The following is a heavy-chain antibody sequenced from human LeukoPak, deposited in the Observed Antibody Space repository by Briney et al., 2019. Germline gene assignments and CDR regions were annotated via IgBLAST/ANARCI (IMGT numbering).Heavy chain of an antibody. J-gene: IGHJ1*01. V-gene: IGHV1-2*02. D-gene: IGHD2-2*01. CDR2: INPNSGGT. CDR1: GYTFTGYY. CDR3: AREGDVPAAIIYFQH. Sequence: GASVKVSCKASGYTFTGYYMHWVRRAPGQGLEWKGWINPNSGGTNYAQKFQGRVTMTRDTSISTAYMELSRLRSDDTAVYYCAREGDVPAAIIYFQHWGQGTLVTVSS.